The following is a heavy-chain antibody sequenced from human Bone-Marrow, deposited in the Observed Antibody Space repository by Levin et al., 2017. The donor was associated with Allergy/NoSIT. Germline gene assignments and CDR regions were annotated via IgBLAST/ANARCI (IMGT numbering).Heavy chain of an antibody. Sequence: SETLSLTCTVSGGSITTSPYYWGWIRQAPGKGLEWIGSISYYGSTHYNSSLQSRVTISRDTSKNQFSLTLSSVTAADTAVYYCTRVDTGSAFEHWGQGTLVTVSS. CDR2: ISYYGST. D-gene: IGHD1-26*01. V-gene: IGHV4-39*07. CDR3: TRVDTGSAFEH. CDR1: GGSITTSPYY. J-gene: IGHJ4*02.